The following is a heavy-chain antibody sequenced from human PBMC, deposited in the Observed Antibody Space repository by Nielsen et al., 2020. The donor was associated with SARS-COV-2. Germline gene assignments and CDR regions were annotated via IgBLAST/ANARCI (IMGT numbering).Heavy chain of an antibody. Sequence: SETLSLTCTVSGDSISSGGYYWNWVRQHPGQGLEWIGHIHYSGTTNYNPSLESRATISVDTSKNQFSLKLSSVTAADTAVYYCARDECGGDCYSNWFDPWGQGTLVTVSS. CDR1: GDSISSGGYY. D-gene: IGHD2-21*02. V-gene: IGHV4-31*03. CDR3: ARDECGGDCYSNWFDP. CDR2: IHYSGTT. J-gene: IGHJ5*02.